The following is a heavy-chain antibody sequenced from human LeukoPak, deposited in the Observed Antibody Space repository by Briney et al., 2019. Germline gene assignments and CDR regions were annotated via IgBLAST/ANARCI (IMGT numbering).Heavy chain of an antibody. Sequence: PGGSLRLSCAASGFTFSSYAMSWVRQAPGKGLEWVSATSNSGGNTYYADSVKGRFTISRDNSKNTLYLQMDSLRAEDTAVYYCARRGLSANYGDYRFDFWGQGTLVTVSS. CDR2: TSNSGGNT. V-gene: IGHV3-23*01. CDR3: ARRGLSANYGDYRFDF. D-gene: IGHD4-17*01. J-gene: IGHJ4*02. CDR1: GFTFSSYA.